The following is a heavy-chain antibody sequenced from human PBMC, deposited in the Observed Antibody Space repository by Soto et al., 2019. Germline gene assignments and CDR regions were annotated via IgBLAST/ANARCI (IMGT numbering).Heavy chain of an antibody. Sequence: GGSLRLSCAASGFTFSSYSMNWVRQAPGKGLEWVSSISSSSSYIYYADSVKGRFTISRDNAKNSLYLQMNSLRAEDTAVYYCARDPDVDTARMVYYWGQGTLVTVSS. CDR3: ARDPDVDTARMVYY. V-gene: IGHV3-21*01. CDR2: ISSSSSYI. CDR1: GFTFSSYS. D-gene: IGHD5-18*01. J-gene: IGHJ4*02.